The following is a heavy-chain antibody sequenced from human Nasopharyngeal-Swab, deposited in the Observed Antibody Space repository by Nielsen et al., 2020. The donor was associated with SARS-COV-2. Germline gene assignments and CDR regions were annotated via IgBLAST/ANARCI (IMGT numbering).Heavy chain of an antibody. CDR2: FDPEDGGT. V-gene: IGHV1-24*01. J-gene: IGHJ5*02. Sequence: ASVKVSCKVSGYTLTELSMHWVRQAPGKGLEWMGGFDPEDGGTIYAQKFQGRVTMTEDTSTDTAYMELSSLRSEDTAVYYCATSAPYCSGGSCYSSWFDPWGQGTLVTVSS. CDR3: ATSAPYCSGGSCYSSWFDP. CDR1: GYTLTELS. D-gene: IGHD2-15*01.